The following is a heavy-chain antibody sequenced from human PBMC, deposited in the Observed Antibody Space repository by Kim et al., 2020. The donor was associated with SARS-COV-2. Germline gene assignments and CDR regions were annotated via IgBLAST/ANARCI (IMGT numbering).Heavy chain of an antibody. Sequence: YHPSLKSRVTISVDTSKNQFSLKLSSVTAADTAVYYCARHSIAAAGPFDYWGQGTLVTVSS. D-gene: IGHD6-13*01. J-gene: IGHJ4*02. V-gene: IGHV4-39*01. CDR3: ARHSIAAAGPFDY.